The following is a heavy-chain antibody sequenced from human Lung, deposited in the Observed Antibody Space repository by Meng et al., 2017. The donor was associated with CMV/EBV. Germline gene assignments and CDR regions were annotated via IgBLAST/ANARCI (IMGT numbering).Heavy chain of an antibody. CDR1: GGSISSYY. D-gene: IGHD5-18*01. CDR3: ASSGYSYGYGYYGMDV. CDR2: IYYSGST. Sequence: LXCTVSGGSISSYYWSWIRQPPGKGLEWIGYIYYSGSTNYNPSLKSRVTISVDTSKNQFSLKLSSVTAADTAVYYCASSGYSYGYGYYGMDVWGQGTXVTCSS. J-gene: IGHJ6*02. V-gene: IGHV4-59*01.